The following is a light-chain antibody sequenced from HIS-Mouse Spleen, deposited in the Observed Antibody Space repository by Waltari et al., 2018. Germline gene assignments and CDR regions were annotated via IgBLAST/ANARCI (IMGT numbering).Light chain of an antibody. J-gene: IGLJ2*01. Sequence: SYELTQPPSVSVSPGQTARITCSGDALPKKYAYWYQQQSGQAPVLVIYGDSKRPSGIPERFSGSSSGKMATLTISGAQVEDEADYYCYSTDSSGNHRVFGGGTKLTVL. CDR2: GDS. CDR1: ALPKKY. V-gene: IGLV3-10*01. CDR3: YSTDSSGNHRV.